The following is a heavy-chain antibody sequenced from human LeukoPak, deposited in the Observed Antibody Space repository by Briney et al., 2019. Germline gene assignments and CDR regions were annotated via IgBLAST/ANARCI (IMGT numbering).Heavy chain of an antibody. Sequence: GGSLRLSCAASGFTVSRNHMSWVRQAPGKGLDWVSVIYSGGSTYYADSVKGRFTISRDNSKNMLYLQMNSLRAEDTAVYYCAKHTSSSSWYAADYWGQGTLVTVSS. CDR1: GFTVSRNH. CDR2: IYSGGST. CDR3: AKHTSSSSWYAADY. J-gene: IGHJ4*02. D-gene: IGHD6-13*01. V-gene: IGHV3-53*01.